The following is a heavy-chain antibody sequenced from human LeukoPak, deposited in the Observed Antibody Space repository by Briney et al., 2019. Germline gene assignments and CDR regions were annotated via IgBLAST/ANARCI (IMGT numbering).Heavy chain of an antibody. CDR1: GGSFSGYY. V-gene: IGHV4-34*01. J-gene: IGHJ6*03. Sequence: SETLSLTCAVYGGSFSGYYWSWIRQPPGKGLEWTGEINHSGSTNYNSSLKSRVTISVDTSKNQFSLKLSSVTAADTAVYYCARGEGALLYNYLYVMDVWGKGTTVTISS. CDR2: INHSGST. D-gene: IGHD2/OR15-2a*01. CDR3: ARGEGALLYNYLYVMDV.